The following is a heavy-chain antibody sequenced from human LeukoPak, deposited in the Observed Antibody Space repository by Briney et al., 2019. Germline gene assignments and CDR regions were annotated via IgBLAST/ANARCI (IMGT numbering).Heavy chain of an antibody. J-gene: IGHJ4*02. CDR3: ANNIAAAGTDY. CDR2: IYSGGST. CDR1: GFTVSSSY. V-gene: IGHV3-53*01. Sequence: PGGSLRLSCVASGFTVSSSYMSWVRQAPGKGLEYVSFIYSGGSTFYADSVKGRFTISRDNSKNTLYLQMNSLRAEDTAVYYCANNIAAAGTDYWGQGTLVTVSS. D-gene: IGHD6-13*01.